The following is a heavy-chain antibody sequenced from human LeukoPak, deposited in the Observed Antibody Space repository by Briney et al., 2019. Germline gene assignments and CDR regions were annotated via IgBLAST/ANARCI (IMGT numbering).Heavy chain of an antibody. D-gene: IGHD6-13*01. CDR3: ARIYSSSWIDAFDI. J-gene: IGHJ3*02. Sequence: PSQTLSLTCTVSGGSISSGSYYWSWLRQPAGKGLEWIGRIYTSGSTNYNPSLKSRVTISVDTSKNQFSLKLSSVTAADTAVYYCARIYSSSWIDAFDIWGQGTMVTVSS. CDR1: GGSISSGSYY. CDR2: IYTSGST. V-gene: IGHV4-61*02.